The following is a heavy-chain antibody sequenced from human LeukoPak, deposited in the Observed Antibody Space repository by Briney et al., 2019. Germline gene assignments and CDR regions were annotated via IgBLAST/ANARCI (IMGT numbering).Heavy chain of an antibody. J-gene: IGHJ4*02. Sequence: SETLSLTCTVSGESISGFYWNWIRQPPGKGLEWLGYIYYSGSTNYNPSLKSRVTISVDRSKNQFSLKLSSVTAADTAVYYCASQLAAAGPFDYWGQGTLVTVSS. CDR2: IYYSGST. CDR1: GESISGFY. D-gene: IGHD6-13*01. V-gene: IGHV4-59*12. CDR3: ASQLAAAGPFDY.